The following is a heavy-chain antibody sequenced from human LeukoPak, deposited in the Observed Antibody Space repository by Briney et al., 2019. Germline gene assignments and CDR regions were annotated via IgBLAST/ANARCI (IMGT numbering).Heavy chain of an antibody. CDR2: INPNSGGT. D-gene: IGHD6-6*01. CDR3: ARGAYSSSEKKGTNDAFDI. CDR1: GYTFTGYY. Sequence: ASVKVSCKASGYTFTGYYMHWVRQAPGQGLEWMGWINPNSGGTNYAQKFQGRVTMTRDTSISTAYMELSRLRSDDTAVYYCARGAYSSSEKKGTNDAFDIWGQGTMVTVSS. J-gene: IGHJ3*02. V-gene: IGHV1-2*02.